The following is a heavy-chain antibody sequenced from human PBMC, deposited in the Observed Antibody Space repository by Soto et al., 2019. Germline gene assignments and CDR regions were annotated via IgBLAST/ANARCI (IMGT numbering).Heavy chain of an antibody. D-gene: IGHD3-9*01. CDR1: GFTFSSYA. Sequence: PGGSLRLSCAASGFTFSSYAMSWVRQAPGKGLEWVSAISGSGGSTYYADSVKGRFTISRDNSKNTLYLQMNSLRAEDTAVYYCAKGGGPIFDWLSIPFDYWGQGTLVTVSS. CDR3: AKGGGPIFDWLSIPFDY. V-gene: IGHV3-23*01. CDR2: ISGSGGST. J-gene: IGHJ4*02.